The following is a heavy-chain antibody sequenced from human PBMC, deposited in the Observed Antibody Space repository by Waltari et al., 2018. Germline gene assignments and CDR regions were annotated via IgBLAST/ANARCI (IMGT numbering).Heavy chain of an antibody. CDR3: AREGVVYSGYDSSYYFDY. Sequence: QVQLVQSGAEVKKPGSSVKVSCKASGGTFSSYAISWVRQAPGQGLEWMGGIIPIFGTANYAQKCQGRVTITTDESTSTAYMELSSLRSEDTAVYYCAREGVVYSGYDSSYYFDYWGQGTLVTVSS. CDR1: GGTFSSYA. CDR2: IIPIFGTA. J-gene: IGHJ4*02. D-gene: IGHD5-12*01. V-gene: IGHV1-69*05.